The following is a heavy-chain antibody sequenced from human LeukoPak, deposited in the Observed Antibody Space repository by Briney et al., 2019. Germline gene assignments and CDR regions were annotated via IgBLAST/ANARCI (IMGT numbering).Heavy chain of an antibody. CDR2: FDPEDGET. CDR1: GYTLTELS. CDR3: ATGNSSSWPYYYYYYMDV. V-gene: IGHV1-24*01. D-gene: IGHD6-13*01. J-gene: IGHJ6*03. Sequence: ASVKVSCKVSGYTLTELSMHWVRQAPGKGLEWMGGFDPEDGETIYAQKSQGRVTMTEDTSTDTAYMELSSLRSEDTAVYYCATGNSSSWPYYYYYYMDVWGKGTTVTVSS.